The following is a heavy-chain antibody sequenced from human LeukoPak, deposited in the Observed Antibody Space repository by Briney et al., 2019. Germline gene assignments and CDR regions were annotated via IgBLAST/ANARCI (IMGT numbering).Heavy chain of an antibody. CDR1: GCSISSYY. J-gene: IGHJ4*02. D-gene: IGHD3-3*01. V-gene: IGHV4-59*01. CDR3: ARDRAITIFGVVISAGYFDY. CDR2: INYSGST. Sequence: KPSETLSLTCTVSGCSISSYYWSWLPQPPGKGLEWVGYINYSGSTNYNPSLKSRATISVDTSKNQFCLKLSSVTAADTAVYYCARDRAITIFGVVISAGYFDYWGQGTLGTVS.